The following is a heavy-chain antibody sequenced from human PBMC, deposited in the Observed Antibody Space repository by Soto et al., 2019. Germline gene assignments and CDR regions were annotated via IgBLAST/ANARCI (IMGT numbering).Heavy chain of an antibody. Sequence: QVQLVQSGAEVKKPGASVKVSCKASGYAFSSNYIHWVRQASGQGLEWMGVINPSNGRTTYAQNFQDRVTMTRDTSTSTVYLELRSLSSDDTAVYYCARRGFDYWGQGTPVTVSS. CDR1: GYAFSSNY. CDR2: INPSNGRT. J-gene: IGHJ4*02. CDR3: ARRGFDY. V-gene: IGHV1-46*01.